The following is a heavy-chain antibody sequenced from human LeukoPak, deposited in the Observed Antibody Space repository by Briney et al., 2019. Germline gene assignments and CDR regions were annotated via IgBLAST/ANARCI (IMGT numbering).Heavy chain of an antibody. J-gene: IGHJ3*02. CDR2: ISGSGGST. CDR3: AKDSVRGGDDAFDI. V-gene: IGHV3-23*01. D-gene: IGHD3-10*01. CDR1: GFTFSSYA. Sequence: PGGSLRLSCAASGFTFSSYAMSWVRQAPGKGLEWVSAISGSGGSTYYADSVKGRFTISRDNAKNSLYLQMNSLRAEDTALYYCAKDSVRGGDDAFDIWGQGTMVTVSS.